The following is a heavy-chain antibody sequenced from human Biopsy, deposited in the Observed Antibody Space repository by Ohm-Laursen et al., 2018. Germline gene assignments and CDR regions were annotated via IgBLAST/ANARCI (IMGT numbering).Heavy chain of an antibody. V-gene: IGHV1-2*02. CDR2: IYPNSGDT. J-gene: IGHJ4*02. CDR3: ARDLLEWSLPS. CDR1: GAAFLGYY. Sequence: GSSVTVSCQASGAAFLGYYLHWVRQAPGPGLEWMGSIYPNSGDTDFAQKFQGRVSMTRDTSVSTAYLELSSLRSDDTAIYYCARDLLEWSLPSWGQGTLVTVSS. D-gene: IGHD3-3*01.